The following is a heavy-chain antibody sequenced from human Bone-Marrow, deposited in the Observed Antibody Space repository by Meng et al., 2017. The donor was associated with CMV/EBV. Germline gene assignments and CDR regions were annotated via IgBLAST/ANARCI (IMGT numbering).Heavy chain of an antibody. CDR1: VFTFTNAW. V-gene: IGHV3-15*01. CDR2: IKSKTDGGTS. D-gene: IGHD1-26*01. CDR3: TTDPLGSYGAVDY. Sequence: GGSLRLFCTASVFTFTNAWMRWVRQAPGKGLEWVGRIKSKTDGGTSDYAVPVMGRFTSSREDSKTTLYLQMNSLKTEDTAVYYCTTDPLGSYGAVDYWGHGTLVTVSS. J-gene: IGHJ4*01.